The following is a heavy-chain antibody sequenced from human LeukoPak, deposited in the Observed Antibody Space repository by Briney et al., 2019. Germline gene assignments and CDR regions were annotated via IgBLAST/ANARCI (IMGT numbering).Heavy chain of an antibody. CDR1: GGTFSSYA. J-gene: IGHJ4*02. V-gene: IGHV1-69*05. D-gene: IGHD3-16*02. CDR3: AVTFGGVIVNGPCDY. Sequence: GASVKVSCKASGGTFSSYAISWVRQAPGQGLEWMGRIIPIFGTANYAQKFQGRVTITTDESTSTAYMELSSLRSEDTAVYYCAVTFGGVIVNGPCDYWGQGTLVTVSS. CDR2: IIPIFGTA.